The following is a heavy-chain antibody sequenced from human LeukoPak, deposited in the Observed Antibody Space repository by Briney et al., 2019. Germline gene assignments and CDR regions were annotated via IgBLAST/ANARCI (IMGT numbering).Heavy chain of an antibody. Sequence: GGSLRLSCAASGLTFSSDDMYWVRQAPGKGLEWVSIIGSSGGGIHYADSVKGRFTISRDNSKNALYLQMNSLRVEDTAVYYCAIDPNWGTHSWGQGVLVTVSS. CDR2: IGSSGGGI. CDR3: AIDPNWGTHS. V-gene: IGHV3-23*01. J-gene: IGHJ4*02. CDR1: GLTFSSDD. D-gene: IGHD7-27*01.